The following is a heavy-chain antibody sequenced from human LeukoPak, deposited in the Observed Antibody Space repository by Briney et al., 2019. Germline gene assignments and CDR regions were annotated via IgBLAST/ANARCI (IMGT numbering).Heavy chain of an antibody. J-gene: IGHJ4*02. CDR1: GFTFSSYG. D-gene: IGHD2-15*01. V-gene: IGHV3-33*06. Sequence: PGGSLRLSCAASGFTFSSYGMHWVRQAPGKGLEWVAVIWYDGSNKYYADTVKGRFTISRDNSKNTLYLQMNSLRAEDTAVYYCAKDRTVVVVAATFDYWGQGTLVTVSS. CDR2: IWYDGSNK. CDR3: AKDRTVVVVAATFDY.